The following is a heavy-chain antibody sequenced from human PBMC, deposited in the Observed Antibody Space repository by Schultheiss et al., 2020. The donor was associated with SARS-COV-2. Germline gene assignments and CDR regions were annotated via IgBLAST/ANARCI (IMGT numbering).Heavy chain of an antibody. Sequence: SETLSLTCTVSGGSISSGGYYWSWIRQHPGKGLEWIGYIYYSGSTNYNPSLKSRVTISVDTSKNQFSLKLSSVTAADTAVYYCARAAQQPGNCFDYWGQGTLVTVSS. CDR1: GGSISSGGYY. CDR3: ARAAQQPGNCFDY. J-gene: IGHJ4*02. D-gene: IGHD6-13*01. V-gene: IGHV4-61*08. CDR2: IYYSGST.